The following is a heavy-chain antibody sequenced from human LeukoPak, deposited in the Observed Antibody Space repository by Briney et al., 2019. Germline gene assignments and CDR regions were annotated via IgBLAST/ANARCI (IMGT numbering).Heavy chain of an antibody. CDR1: GFTFSNYE. Sequence: GGSLRLSCAASGFTFSNYEMNWVRQAPGKGLEWISYISSSGFTIYYADSVKGRFTISRDNAKNSLYLQMNSLRAEDTAVYYCARGTKYCSGDSCYYYYYYMDVWGKGTTVTVSS. J-gene: IGHJ6*03. CDR2: ISSSGFTI. CDR3: ARGTKYCSGDSCYYYYYYMDV. V-gene: IGHV3-48*03. D-gene: IGHD2-15*01.